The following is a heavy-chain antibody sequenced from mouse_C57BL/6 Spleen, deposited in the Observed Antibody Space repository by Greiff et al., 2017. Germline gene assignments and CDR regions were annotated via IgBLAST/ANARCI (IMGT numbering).Heavy chain of an antibody. CDR3: ARSTIYYYGSSHYYAMDY. J-gene: IGHJ4*01. CDR2: INPSSGYT. D-gene: IGHD1-1*01. V-gene: IGHV1-7*01. Sequence: QVHVKQSGAELAKPGASVKLSCKASGYTFTSYWMHWVKQRPGQGLEWIGYINPSSGYTKYNQKFKDKATLTADKSSSTAYMQLSSLTYDDSAVYYCARSTIYYYGSSHYYAMDYWGQGTSVTVSS. CDR1: GYTFTSYW.